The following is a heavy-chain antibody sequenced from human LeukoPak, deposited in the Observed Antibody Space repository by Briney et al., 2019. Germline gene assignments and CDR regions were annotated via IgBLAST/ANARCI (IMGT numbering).Heavy chain of an antibody. J-gene: IGHJ4*02. Sequence: PGGSLRLSCAASGFTFSSYAMHWVRQAPGKGLEWVAVISYDGSNKYYADSVKGRFTISRDNSKNTLYLQMNSLRAEDTAVYYCARDGLYDSSGYYVFDYWGQGTLVTVSS. V-gene: IGHV3-30*04. D-gene: IGHD3-22*01. CDR3: ARDGLYDSSGYYVFDY. CDR1: GFTFSSYA. CDR2: ISYDGSNK.